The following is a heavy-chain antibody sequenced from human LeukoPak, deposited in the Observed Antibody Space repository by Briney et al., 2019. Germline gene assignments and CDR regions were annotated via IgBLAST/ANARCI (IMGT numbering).Heavy chain of an antibody. CDR2: INSDGRST. D-gene: IGHD1-26*01. J-gene: IGHJ6*03. Sequence: GGSLRLSCAASGFTFSNYWMHWVRQAPGKGLVWVSRINSDGRSTNYADSVKGRFTISRDNSKNTLYLQMNSLRAEDTAVYYCAKDLGATYYYYMDVWGKGTTVTVSS. CDR3: AKDLGATYYYYMDV. V-gene: IGHV3-74*01. CDR1: GFTFSNYW.